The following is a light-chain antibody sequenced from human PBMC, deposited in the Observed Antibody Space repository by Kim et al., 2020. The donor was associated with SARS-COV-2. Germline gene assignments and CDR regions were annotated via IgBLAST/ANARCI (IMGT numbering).Light chain of an antibody. CDR2: DVS. V-gene: IGKV3-11*01. CDR1: QSVSKK. CDR3: QQSTTWPLT. J-gene: IGKJ4*01. Sequence: LSQGESATRACRASQSVSKKLVWYQQKPGQAPRLLIYDVSNRATGIPDRFSGSGAGTDFTLIISSLEPEDFAVYFCQQSTTWPLTFGGGTRVE.